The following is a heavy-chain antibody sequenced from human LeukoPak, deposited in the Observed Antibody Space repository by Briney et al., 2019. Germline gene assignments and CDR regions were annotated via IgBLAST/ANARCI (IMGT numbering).Heavy chain of an antibody. J-gene: IGHJ4*02. D-gene: IGHD1-26*01. V-gene: IGHV3-11*01. CDR1: GFTFSDYY. CDR3: ASSSGSYSHFDS. Sequence: GGSLRLSCAASGFTFSDYYMSWIRQAPGKGLEWVSYISTGSNTIYYADSVKGRFTISRDNAKNSLYLQMNSLRAEDTAVYYCASSSGSYSHFDSWGQGTLVTVSS. CDR2: ISTGSNTI.